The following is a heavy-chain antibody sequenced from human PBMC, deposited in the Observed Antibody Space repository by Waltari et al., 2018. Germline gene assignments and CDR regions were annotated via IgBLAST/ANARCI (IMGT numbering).Heavy chain of an antibody. CDR3: ARGRQRRRDAFDI. Sequence: QVQLQQWGAGLLKPSETLSLTCAVYGGSFSGYYWSWIRQPPGKGLEWIGEINHSGSTNYNPSLKSRVTISVDTSKNQFSLKLSSVTAADTAVYYCARGRQRRRDAFDIWGQGTMVTVSS. J-gene: IGHJ3*02. D-gene: IGHD1-1*01. V-gene: IGHV4-34*01. CDR1: GGSFSGYY. CDR2: INHSGST.